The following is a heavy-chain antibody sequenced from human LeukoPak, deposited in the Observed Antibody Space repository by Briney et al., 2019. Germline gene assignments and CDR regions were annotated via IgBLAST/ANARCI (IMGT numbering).Heavy chain of an antibody. Sequence: GGSLRLSCAASGFTFSGYNMNWVREAPGKGLEWISYISSDSSTIYYADSVKGRFTISRDNAKKSLYLQMNSLRDEDTAVYYCAREGYGSGSWREWFDPWGRGTLVTVSS. J-gene: IGHJ5*02. CDR1: GFTFSGYN. CDR2: ISSDSSTI. D-gene: IGHD3-10*01. V-gene: IGHV3-48*02. CDR3: AREGYGSGSWREWFDP.